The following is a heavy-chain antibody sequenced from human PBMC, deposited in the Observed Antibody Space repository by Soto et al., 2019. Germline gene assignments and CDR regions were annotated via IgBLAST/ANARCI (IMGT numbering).Heavy chain of an antibody. CDR1: GFTLSSFW. CDR2: INSDGSSI. Sequence: GSLRLSCAASGFTLSSFWMHWVRQAPGQGLVWVSRINSDGSSINYAGSVKGRFTISRDNAKNTLYLQMNSLRAEDTAVYYCARDEGVGSPLRGFDSWGQGTLVTVSS. J-gene: IGHJ4*02. V-gene: IGHV3-74*01. CDR3: ARDEGVGSPLRGFDS. D-gene: IGHD1-26*01.